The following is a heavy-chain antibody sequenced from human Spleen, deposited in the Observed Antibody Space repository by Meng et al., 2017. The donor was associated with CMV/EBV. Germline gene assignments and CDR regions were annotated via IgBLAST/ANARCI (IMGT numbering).Heavy chain of an antibody. CDR3: ARDYGRSYYDFWSGYYTSGMDV. CDR1: GYTFTGYY. Sequence: ASVKVSCKASGYTFTGYYMHWVRQAPGQGLEWMGWINPNSGGTNYAQKFQGRVTMTRDTSISTAYMELRSLRSDDTAVYYCARDYGRSYYDFWSGYYTSGMDVWGQGTTVTVSS. CDR2: INPNSGGT. J-gene: IGHJ6*02. V-gene: IGHV1-2*02. D-gene: IGHD3-3*01.